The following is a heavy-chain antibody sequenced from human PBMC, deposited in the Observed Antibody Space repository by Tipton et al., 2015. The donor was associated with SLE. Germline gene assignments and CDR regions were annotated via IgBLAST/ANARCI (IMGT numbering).Heavy chain of an antibody. CDR1: GFTFSGYS. J-gene: IGHJ4*02. V-gene: IGHV3-21*01. D-gene: IGHD3-10*01. Sequence: SLRLSCAASGFTFSGYSMNWVRQAPGKGLEWVSSISSSTTYIYYADSVKGRFTVSRDNSKNTLYLQLNSLRPEDAAVYYCARSQGSGSYYNDFDHWGQGTLVTVSS. CDR3: ARSQGSGSYYNDFDH. CDR2: ISSSTTYI.